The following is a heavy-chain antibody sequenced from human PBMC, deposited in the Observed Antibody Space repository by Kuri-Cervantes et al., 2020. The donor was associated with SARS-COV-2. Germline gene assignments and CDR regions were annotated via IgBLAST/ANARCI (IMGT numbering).Heavy chain of an antibody. CDR1: GFTFSSYA. CDR3: ARVSTYCSGGSCNNWFDP. D-gene: IGHD2-15*01. Sequence: GESLKISCAASGFTFSSYAMSWVRQAPGKGLEWVSAISGSGGSTYYADSVKGRFTISRDNSKNTLYLQMNSLRAEDTAVYYCARVSTYCSGGSCNNWFDPWGQGTLVTVSS. CDR2: ISGSGGST. J-gene: IGHJ5*02. V-gene: IGHV3-23*01.